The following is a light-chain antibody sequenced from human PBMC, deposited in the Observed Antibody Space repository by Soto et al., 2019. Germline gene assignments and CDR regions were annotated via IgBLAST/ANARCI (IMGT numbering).Light chain of an antibody. V-gene: IGKV3-11*01. CDR1: QSVSSY. CDR2: DAS. J-gene: IGKJ5*01. Sequence: EIVLTQSPATLSLSPGERATLSCRASQSVSSYLAWYQQKPGQAPRLLIYDASNRATGITARFSGSGSGTDFTLTIGSLEPEDFAVYYCQQRSNWPITFGQGTRLEIK. CDR3: QQRSNWPIT.